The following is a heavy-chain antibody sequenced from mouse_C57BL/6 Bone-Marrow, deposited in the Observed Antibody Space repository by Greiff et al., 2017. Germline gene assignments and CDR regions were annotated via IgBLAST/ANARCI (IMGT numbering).Heavy chain of an antibody. J-gene: IGHJ3*01. CDR3: ARPPLEYGSSYGFAY. CDR1: GFNIKDYY. CDR2: IDPEDGEP. V-gene: IGHV14-2*01. Sequence: VQLQQSGAELVKPGASVKLSCTASGFNIKDYYMHWVKQRTEQGLEWIGRIDPEDGEPKYAPKFQGKATITADTSSNPAYLQLSSLTSEDTAVYYCARPPLEYGSSYGFAYWGQGTLVTVSA. D-gene: IGHD1-1*01.